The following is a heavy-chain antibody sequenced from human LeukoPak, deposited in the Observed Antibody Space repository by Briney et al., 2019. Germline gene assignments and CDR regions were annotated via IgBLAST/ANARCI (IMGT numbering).Heavy chain of an antibody. CDR2: FYYTGTT. V-gene: IGHV4-59*01. Sequence: PSETLSLTCSISGDSTNTYFWSWIRQPPGKGLEWIGYFYYTGTTNYNPSLNSRVTISVDTSKNQFSLKVNSVTAADTVVYYCASKSTDHGELRFDYWGQGTLVTVSS. J-gene: IGHJ4*02. CDR3: ASKSTDHGELRFDY. CDR1: GDSTNTYF. D-gene: IGHD4-17*01.